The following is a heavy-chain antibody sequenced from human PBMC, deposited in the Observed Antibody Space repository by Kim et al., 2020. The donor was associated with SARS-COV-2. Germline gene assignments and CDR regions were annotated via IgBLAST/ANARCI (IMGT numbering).Heavy chain of an antibody. J-gene: IGHJ4*02. D-gene: IGHD2-15*01. CDR3: AGIVVVVAATIDY. CDR1: GGSISSGDYY. CDR2: IYYSGST. Sequence: SETLSLTCTVSGGSISSGDYYWSWIRQPPGKGLEWIGYIYYSGSTYYNPSLKSRVTISVDTSKNQFSLKLSSVTAADTAVYYCAGIVVVVAATIDYWGQGTLVTVSS. V-gene: IGHV4-30-4*01.